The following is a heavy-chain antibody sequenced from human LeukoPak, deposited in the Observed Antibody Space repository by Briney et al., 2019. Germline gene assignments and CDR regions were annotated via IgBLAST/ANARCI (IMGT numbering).Heavy chain of an antibody. CDR1: GGSLSGYY. V-gene: IGHV4-34*01. Sequence: SETLSLICAVYGGSLSGYYWSWIRQPPGKGLEWIGEINHSGSTNYNPSLKSRVTISVDTSKNQFSLKLSSVTAADTAVYYCARRGLGGDCSSTSCYRKAFDYWGQGTLVTVSS. CDR3: ARRGLGGDCSSTSCYRKAFDY. D-gene: IGHD2-2*01. CDR2: INHSGST. J-gene: IGHJ4*02.